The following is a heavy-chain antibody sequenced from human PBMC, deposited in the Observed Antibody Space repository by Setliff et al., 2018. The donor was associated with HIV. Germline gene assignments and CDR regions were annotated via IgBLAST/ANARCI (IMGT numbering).Heavy chain of an antibody. CDR1: GGTFRGFG. CDR2: INPMFGTA. Sequence: SVKVSCKASGGTFRGFGISWVRQAPGKGLEWVGGINPMFGTANYAQKYLGRVTIRADESTITAHLELSSLTYEDTAVFYCVRDGASGYLSNWGQGTPVTVSS. V-gene: IGHV1-69*13. CDR3: VRDGASGYLSN. D-gene: IGHD5-12*01. J-gene: IGHJ4*02.